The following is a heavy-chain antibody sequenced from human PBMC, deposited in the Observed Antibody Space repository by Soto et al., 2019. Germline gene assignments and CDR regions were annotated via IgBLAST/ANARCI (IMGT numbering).Heavy chain of an antibody. V-gene: IGHV3-53*01. CDR3: ARGPYYYDSSGYYYNWFDP. D-gene: IGHD3-22*01. CDR2: IYSGGST. CDR1: GFTVSSNY. J-gene: IGHJ5*02. Sequence: GGSLRLSCAASGFTVSSNYISWVRQAPGKGLEWVSVIYSGGSTYYADSVKGRFTISRDNSKNTLYLQMNSLRAKDTAVYYCARGPYYYDSSGYYYNWFDPWGQGTLVTVSS.